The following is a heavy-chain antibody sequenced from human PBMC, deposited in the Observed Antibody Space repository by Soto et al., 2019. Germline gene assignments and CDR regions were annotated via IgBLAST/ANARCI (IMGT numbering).Heavy chain of an antibody. D-gene: IGHD1-26*01. Sequence: GGSLRLSCAASGFTLSSYSMNWVRQAPGKGLEWVSYISSSSSTIYYADSLKGRFTISRDNAKNSLFLQMNSLRAEDTAVYYCARTYSGTYYFDYFDYWGQGTLVTVSS. V-gene: IGHV3-48*04. CDR2: ISSSSSTI. CDR3: ARTYSGTYYFDYFDY. J-gene: IGHJ4*02. CDR1: GFTLSSYS.